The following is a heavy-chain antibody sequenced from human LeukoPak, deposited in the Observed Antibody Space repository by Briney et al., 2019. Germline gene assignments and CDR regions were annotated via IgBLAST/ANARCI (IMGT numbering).Heavy chain of an antibody. CDR3: ARRTPYSSGPFDY. J-gene: IGHJ4*02. D-gene: IGHD6-19*01. V-gene: IGHV3-66*01. CDR1: GFTVSSNY. Sequence: GGSLRLSCAASGFTVSSNYMSWVRQAPGKGLEGVSVIYSGGSTYYADSVKGRFTISRDNSKNTLYLQMNNLRAEYTAVYYCARRTPYSSGPFDYWGQGTLVTVSS. CDR2: IYSGGST.